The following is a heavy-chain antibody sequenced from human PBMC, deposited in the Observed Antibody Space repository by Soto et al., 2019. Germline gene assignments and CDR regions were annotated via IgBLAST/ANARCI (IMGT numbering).Heavy chain of an antibody. D-gene: IGHD2-8*01. CDR2: ISTTSGNT. V-gene: IGHV1-18*01. CDR3: ARDNGYYDF. Sequence: QIQMVQSGAEVKQPGASVKISCKTSGYTFSSYSINWVRQAPGQGLEWMAWISTTSGNTHYAERVPGTVTVTLDKSARTAFMEMWGLTSDDTAVYFCARDNGYYDFWGQGTLVTVSS. J-gene: IGHJ4*02. CDR1: GYTFSSYS.